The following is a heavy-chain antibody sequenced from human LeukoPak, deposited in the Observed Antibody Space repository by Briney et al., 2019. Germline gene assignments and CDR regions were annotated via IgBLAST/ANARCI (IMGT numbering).Heavy chain of an antibody. CDR3: ARDPGVYSSGWYPSRGFDY. Sequence: ASVKVSCKASGYTFTGYYMHWVRQAPGQGLEWMGWINPNSGGTNYAQKFQGRVTMTRDTSISTAYMELSRLRSDDTAVYYCARDPGVYSSGWYPSRGFDYWGQGTLVIVSS. V-gene: IGHV1-2*02. CDR2: INPNSGGT. CDR1: GYTFTGYY. J-gene: IGHJ4*02. D-gene: IGHD6-19*01.